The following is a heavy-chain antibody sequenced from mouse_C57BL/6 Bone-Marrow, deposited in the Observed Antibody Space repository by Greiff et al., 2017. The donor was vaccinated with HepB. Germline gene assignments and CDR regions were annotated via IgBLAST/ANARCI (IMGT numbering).Heavy chain of an antibody. Sequence: VQLQQSGPELVKPGASVKISCKASGYSFTGYYMNWVKQSPEKSLEWIGEINPSTGCTTYNQKFKAKATLTVDKSSSTAYMQLKSLTSEDSAVYYCARRTTLAYWGQGTLVTVSA. CDR3: ARRTTLAY. D-gene: IGHD2-1*01. CDR2: INPSTGCT. CDR1: GYSFTGYY. V-gene: IGHV1-42*01. J-gene: IGHJ3*01.